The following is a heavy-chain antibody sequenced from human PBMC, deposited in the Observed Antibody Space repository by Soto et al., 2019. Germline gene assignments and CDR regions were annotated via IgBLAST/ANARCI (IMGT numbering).Heavy chain of an antibody. CDR1: GGSISGSDYH. CDR3: VSHRNYIVVSGSYFDY. Sequence: TSETLSLTCTVSGGSISGSDYHWGWIRQPPGKGLDWIGSIYYTGRTYYNPSLKSRVTIYLDTSKNQFSLKLTSMTAADTAVYFCVSHRNYIVVSGSYFDYWSQGTRVTVSS. V-gene: IGHV4-39*01. J-gene: IGHJ4*02. CDR2: IYYTGRT. D-gene: IGHD6-19*01.